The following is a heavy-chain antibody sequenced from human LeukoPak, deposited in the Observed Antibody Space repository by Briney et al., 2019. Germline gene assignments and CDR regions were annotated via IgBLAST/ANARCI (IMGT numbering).Heavy chain of an antibody. Sequence: SETLSLTCTVSGGSISSSSYYWSWIRQPPGKGLEWIGYIYYSGSTNYNPSLKSRVTISVDTSKNQFSLKLSSVTAADTAVYYCARLLYGSYYGVNPFDIWGQGTMVTVSS. CDR1: GGSISSSSYY. D-gene: IGHD1-26*01. V-gene: IGHV4-61*05. CDR3: ARLLYGSYYGVNPFDI. CDR2: IYYSGST. J-gene: IGHJ3*02.